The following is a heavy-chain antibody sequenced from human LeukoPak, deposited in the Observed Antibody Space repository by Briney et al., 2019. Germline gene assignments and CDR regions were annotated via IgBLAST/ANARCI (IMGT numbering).Heavy chain of an antibody. Sequence: PSETLSLTCTVSGGSISSYYWRWLRQPPGKGLEWIACISYSGSTKYNPSRKSRVTISVDTSKNQLSLKLSSVAAADTAVYYCARERGFDSSGYLNWFDPWGQGTLVTVSS. D-gene: IGHD3-22*01. CDR3: ARERGFDSSGYLNWFDP. J-gene: IGHJ5*02. CDR1: GGSISSYY. V-gene: IGHV4-59*01. CDR2: ISYSGST.